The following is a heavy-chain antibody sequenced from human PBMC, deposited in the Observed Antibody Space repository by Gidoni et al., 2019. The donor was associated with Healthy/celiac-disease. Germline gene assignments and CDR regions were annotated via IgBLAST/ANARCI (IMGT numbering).Heavy chain of an antibody. J-gene: IGHJ4*02. CDR2: IYYSGST. Sequence: QLQLQESGPGLVKPSETLSLTCTVSGGSISSSSYYWGWIRQPHGKGLEWIGSIYYSGSTYYNPSLKSRVTISVDTSKNQFSLKLSSVTAADTAVYYCARSSEWLPRDYFDYWGQGTLVTVSS. CDR3: ARSSEWLPRDYFDY. D-gene: IGHD6-19*01. CDR1: GGSISSSSYY. V-gene: IGHV4-39*01.